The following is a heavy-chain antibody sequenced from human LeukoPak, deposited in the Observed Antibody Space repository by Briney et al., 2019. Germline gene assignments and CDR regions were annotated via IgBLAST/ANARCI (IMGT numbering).Heavy chain of an antibody. CDR2: IMWRSGST. V-gene: IGHV3-9*02. CDR1: GFTSDDHA. D-gene: IGHD3-10*01. CDR3: TRDLTPGGADV. J-gene: IGHJ6*02. Sequence: GGSLRLSCAVSGFTSDDHAMHWVRQASGKGLEWVAGIMWRSGSTGYGDSVKGRFTISRDNAKKSLYLQMNGLRVEDTAFYYCTRDLTPGGADVWGQGTTVTVSS.